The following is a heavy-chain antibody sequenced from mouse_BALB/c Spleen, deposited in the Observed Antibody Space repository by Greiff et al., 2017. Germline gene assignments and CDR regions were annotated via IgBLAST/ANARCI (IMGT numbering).Heavy chain of an antibody. V-gene: IGHV3-6*02. J-gene: IGHJ4*01. CDR3: AREGIYYGYVRDY. CDR1: GYSITSGYY. Sequence: DVKLQESGPGLVKPSQSLSLTCSVTGYSITSGYYWNWIRQFPGNKLEWMGYISYDGSNNYNPSLKNRISITRDTSKNQFFLKLNSVTTEDTATYYCAREGIYYGYVRDYWGQGTSVTVSS. CDR2: ISYDGSN. D-gene: IGHD2-2*01.